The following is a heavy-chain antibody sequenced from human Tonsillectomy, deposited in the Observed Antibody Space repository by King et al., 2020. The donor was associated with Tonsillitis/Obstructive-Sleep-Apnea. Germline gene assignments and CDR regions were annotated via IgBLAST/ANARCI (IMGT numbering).Heavy chain of an antibody. J-gene: IGHJ4*02. CDR1: GFTFDDYA. Sequence: VQLVESGGGLVQPGRSLRLSCAASGFTFDDYAMHWVRQAPGKGLEWVSGISWNSGSIGYADSVKGRFTISRDNAKNPLYLQMNSLRAEDTALYYCAKAYYYDSSGSTFDYWGQGTLVTVSS. CDR3: AKAYYYDSSGSTFDY. CDR2: ISWNSGSI. V-gene: IGHV3-9*01. D-gene: IGHD3-22*01.